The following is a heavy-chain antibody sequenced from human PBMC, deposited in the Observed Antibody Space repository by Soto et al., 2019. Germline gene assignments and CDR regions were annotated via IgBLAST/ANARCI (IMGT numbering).Heavy chain of an antibody. CDR2: IYNSGST. D-gene: IGHD6-6*01. J-gene: IGHJ4*02. CDR1: GGSISSYY. V-gene: IGHV4-59*08. CDR3: ARHAEKQLVRPFVY. Sequence: QVQLQESGPGLVKPSETLSLTCTVSGGSISSYYWSWIRQPPGKGLEWIGYIYNSGSTNYNPPLRSRVTMSVDTSKNQFSLKLSSVTAADTAVYYCARHAEKQLVRPFVYWGQGTLVTVSS.